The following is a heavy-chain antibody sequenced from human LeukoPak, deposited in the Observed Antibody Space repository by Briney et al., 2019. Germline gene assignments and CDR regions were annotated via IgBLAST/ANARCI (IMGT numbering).Heavy chain of an antibody. CDR2: IYSDNT. CDR1: GFTVSSNS. Sequence: GGSLRLSCTVSGFTVSSNSMSWVRQAPGKGLEWVSFIYSDNTHYSDSVKGRFTISRDNAKNSLYLQMNSLRAEDTAVYYCARDNGDVVAPLMDVWGKGTTVTISS. J-gene: IGHJ6*04. V-gene: IGHV3-53*01. CDR3: ARDNGDVVAPLMDV. D-gene: IGHD2-21*01.